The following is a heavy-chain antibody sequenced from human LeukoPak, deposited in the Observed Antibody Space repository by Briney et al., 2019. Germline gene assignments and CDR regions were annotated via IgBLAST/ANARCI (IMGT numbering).Heavy chain of an antibody. CDR1: GFTFSRYI. Sequence: PGGSLRLSCAASGFTFSRYIMNWVRQAPGKGLEWVSSISSSSSYIYYADSVKGRFTISRDNAKNSLYLQMNSLRAEDTAVYYCARDQRDTAFDAFDIWGQGTMVTVSS. D-gene: IGHD5-18*01. J-gene: IGHJ3*02. V-gene: IGHV3-21*01. CDR3: ARDQRDTAFDAFDI. CDR2: ISSSSSYI.